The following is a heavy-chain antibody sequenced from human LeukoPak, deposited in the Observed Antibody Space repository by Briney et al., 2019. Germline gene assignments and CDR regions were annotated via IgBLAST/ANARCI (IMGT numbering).Heavy chain of an antibody. D-gene: IGHD3-22*01. CDR3: ARGIGCYAFDI. CDR1: GGSISSNY. Sequence: SATLSLTCTVSGGSISSNYWNWIRQPAGKGLEWIGRIYTSGSTNYNPSLKSRVTMSVDTSKNQFSLKVSSVTAADTAVYYCARGIGCYAFDIWGQGTMITVSS. CDR2: IYTSGST. V-gene: IGHV4-4*07. J-gene: IGHJ3*02.